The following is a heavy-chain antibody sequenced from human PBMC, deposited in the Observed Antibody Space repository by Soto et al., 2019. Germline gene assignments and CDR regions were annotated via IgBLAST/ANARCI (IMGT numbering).Heavy chain of an antibody. CDR1: GGSFSGYF. CDR2: INHSGST. V-gene: IGHV4-34*01. D-gene: IGHD3-10*01. Sequence: SETLSLTCAVYGGSFSGYFCTWIRQPPGKGLEWIGEINHSGSTNYNPSLKSRVTISVDTSKNQFSLKLSSVTAADTAVYYCARGRYGSGNYRVFYYYGMDVWGQGTTVTVSS. CDR3: ARGRYGSGNYRVFYYYGMDV. J-gene: IGHJ6*02.